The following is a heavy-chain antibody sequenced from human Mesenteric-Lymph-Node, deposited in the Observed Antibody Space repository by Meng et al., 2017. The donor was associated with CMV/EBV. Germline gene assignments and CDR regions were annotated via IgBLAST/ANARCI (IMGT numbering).Heavy chain of an antibody. CDR2: ISSSGSTI. Sequence: GESLKISCAASGFTFSDYYMSWIRQAPGKGLEWVSYISSSGSTIYYADSVKGRFTISRDNAKNSLYLQMNSLRAEDTAVYYCARDCGRLQSRVGSAPGGMDVWGQGTTVTVSS. D-gene: IGHD2-15*01. V-gene: IGHV3-11*01. J-gene: IGHJ6*02. CDR3: ARDCGRLQSRVGSAPGGMDV. CDR1: GFTFSDYY.